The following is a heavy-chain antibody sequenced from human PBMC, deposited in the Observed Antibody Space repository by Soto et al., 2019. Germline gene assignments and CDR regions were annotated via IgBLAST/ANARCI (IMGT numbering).Heavy chain of an antibody. J-gene: IGHJ5*01. CDR3: ARGVPAGKGWFDS. Sequence: GGSLRLSCEASGFTFTSYGMHWVRQAPGKGLEWVAVIWFDGSKEYYADSVKGRFNVSRDNSKNTVYLEMNSPRTVDTAVYYCARGVPAGKGWFDSWGQGTLVTVSS. V-gene: IGHV3-33*01. CDR1: GFTFTSYG. D-gene: IGHD2-2*01. CDR2: IWFDGSKE.